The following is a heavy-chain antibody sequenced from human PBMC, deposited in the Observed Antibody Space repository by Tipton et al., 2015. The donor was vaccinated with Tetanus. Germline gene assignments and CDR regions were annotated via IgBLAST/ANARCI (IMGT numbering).Heavy chain of an antibody. D-gene: IGHD6-19*01. V-gene: IGHV3-7*01. CDR3: ARARVAVAGTRFDY. CDR1: GFTFSSYW. CDR2: IKQDGSEK. Sequence: SLRLSCAASGFTFSSYWMSRVRQAPGKGLEWVANIKQDGSEKYYVDSVKGRFTISRDNAKNSLYLQMNSLRAEDTAVYYCARARVAVAGTRFDYWGQGTLVTVSS. J-gene: IGHJ4*02.